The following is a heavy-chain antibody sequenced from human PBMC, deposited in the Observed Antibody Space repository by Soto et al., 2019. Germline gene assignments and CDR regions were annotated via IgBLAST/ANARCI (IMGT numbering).Heavy chain of an antibody. Sequence: GGSLRLSCSASGFTFSSYAMHWVRQAPGKGLECVSAISSNGGSTYYADSVKGRFTISRDNSKNTLYLQMSSLRAEDTAVYYCVKGAAARDYYYYYYMDVWGKGTTVTVSS. CDR3: VKGAAARDYYYYYYMDV. CDR2: ISSNGGST. CDR1: GFTFSSYA. D-gene: IGHD6-13*01. V-gene: IGHV3-64D*09. J-gene: IGHJ6*03.